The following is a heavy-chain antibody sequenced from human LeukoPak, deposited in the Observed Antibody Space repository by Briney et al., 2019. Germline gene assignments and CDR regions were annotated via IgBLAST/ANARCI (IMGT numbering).Heavy chain of an antibody. CDR2: IRRSGGDT. CDR1: GFSFSSHS. CDR3: AKGGYTTGFDP. V-gene: IGHV3-23*01. J-gene: IGHJ5*02. Sequence: GGSLRLSCAASGFSFSSHSMSWVRQAPGKGLEWVSTIRRSGGDTCYADSVKGRFNISRDNSKNTLYVEMNSLRAEDTAVYYCAKGGYTTGFDPWGQGTLVTVSS. D-gene: IGHD2-15*01.